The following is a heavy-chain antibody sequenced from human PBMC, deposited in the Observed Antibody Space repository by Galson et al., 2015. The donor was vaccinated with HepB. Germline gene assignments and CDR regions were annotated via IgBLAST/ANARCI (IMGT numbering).Heavy chain of an antibody. CDR1: GFTFSWYW. V-gene: IGHV3-74*01. Sequence: SLRLSCAASGFTFSWYWMHWVRQVPGKGLVWVARINSDGGYTTYADSVKGRFTISRDNAKNTLYLQMNRPRAEDTALYYCARTRGAAAGIFDYCGQGTLVTVSS. CDR3: ARTRGAAAGIFDY. D-gene: IGHD6-13*01. J-gene: IGHJ4*02. CDR2: INSDGGYT.